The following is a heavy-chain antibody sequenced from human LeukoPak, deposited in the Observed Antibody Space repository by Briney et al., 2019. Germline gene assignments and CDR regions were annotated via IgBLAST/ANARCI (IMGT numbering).Heavy chain of an antibody. Sequence: SETLSLTCTVSDGSISSGGYYWSWIRQHPGKGLEWIGYIYYSGSTYYNPSLKSRVTISVDTSKNQFSLKLSSVTAADTAVYYCARFLLNKQWLLLDPWGQGTLVTVSS. CDR1: DGSISSGGYY. D-gene: IGHD6-19*01. V-gene: IGHV4-31*03. J-gene: IGHJ5*02. CDR3: ARFLLNKQWLLLDP. CDR2: IYYSGST.